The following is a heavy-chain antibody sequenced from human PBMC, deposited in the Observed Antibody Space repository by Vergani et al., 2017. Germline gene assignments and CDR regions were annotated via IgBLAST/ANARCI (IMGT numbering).Heavy chain of an antibody. J-gene: IGHJ5*02. CDR1: GYTFTGYY. V-gene: IGHV1-69*01. D-gene: IGHD6-6*01. Sequence: QVQLVQSGAEVKKPGASVKVSCKASGYTFTGYYMHWVRQAPGQGLEWMGGIIPIFGTANYAQKFQGRVTITADESTSTAYMELSSLRSEDTAVYYCARSLTSSIAAQGWFDPWGQGTLVTVSS. CDR3: ARSLTSSIAAQGWFDP. CDR2: IIPIFGTA.